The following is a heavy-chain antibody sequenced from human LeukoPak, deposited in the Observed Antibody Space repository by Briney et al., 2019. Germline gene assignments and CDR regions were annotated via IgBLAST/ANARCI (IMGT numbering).Heavy chain of an antibody. CDR1: GFTFSSYA. CDR3: ARVGRTGIAAAANFDY. J-gene: IGHJ4*02. CDR2: ISYDGSNK. D-gene: IGHD6-13*01. Sequence: GGSLRLSCAASGFTFSSYAMHWVRQAPGKGLEWVAVISYDGSNKYYADSVKGRFTISRDNSKNTLYLQMNSLRAEDTAVYYCARVGRTGIAAAANFDYWGQGTLVTVSS. V-gene: IGHV3-30-3*01.